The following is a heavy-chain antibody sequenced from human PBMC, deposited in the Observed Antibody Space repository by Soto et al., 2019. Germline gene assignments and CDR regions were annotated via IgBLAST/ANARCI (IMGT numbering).Heavy chain of an antibody. Sequence: PSETLSLTCSVSGGSTSSYYWSWIRQPPGKGLEWIGYIYYSGSTDYSPSLKSRVTMSIDTSQNQVSLKLTSVTTADTAVYYCARHRYSYGSYYFDYWGQGTLVTVSS. V-gene: IGHV4-59*01. CDR1: GGSTSSYY. CDR3: ARHRYSYGSYYFDY. CDR2: IYYSGST. D-gene: IGHD5-18*01. J-gene: IGHJ4*02.